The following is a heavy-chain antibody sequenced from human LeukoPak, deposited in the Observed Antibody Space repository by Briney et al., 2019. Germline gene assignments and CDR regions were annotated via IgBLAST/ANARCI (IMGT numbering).Heavy chain of an antibody. V-gene: IGHV3-48*01. Sequence: GGSLRLSCAASGFTFSSYSMNWVRQAPGKGLEWVSYISSSSSTIYYADSVKGRFTTSRDNAKNSLYLQMNSLRAEDTAVYYCARAGIGADDYMDVWGKGTTVTVSS. CDR1: GFTFSSYS. D-gene: IGHD6-13*01. CDR3: ARAGIGADDYMDV. J-gene: IGHJ6*03. CDR2: ISSSSSTI.